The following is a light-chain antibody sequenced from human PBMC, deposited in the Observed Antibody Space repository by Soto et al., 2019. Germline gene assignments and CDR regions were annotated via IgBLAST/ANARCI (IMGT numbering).Light chain of an antibody. CDR1: SSDVGGYNY. CDR2: DVS. V-gene: IGLV2-14*03. Sequence: QSALTQPASVSGSPGQSITISCAGTSSDVGGYNYVSWYQQHPGKAPKLMIYDVSNRPSGVSSRFSGSESGNTASLTISGLQAEDEADYYCTSYTSSDTYVFGTGTKLTVL. J-gene: IGLJ1*01. CDR3: TSYTSSDTYV.